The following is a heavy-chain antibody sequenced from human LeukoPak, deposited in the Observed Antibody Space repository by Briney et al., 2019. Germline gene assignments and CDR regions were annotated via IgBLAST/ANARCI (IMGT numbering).Heavy chain of an antibody. CDR3: AKDDSSGYKGAFDY. CDR1: GFTFSSYG. J-gene: IGHJ4*02. Sequence: GGSLRLSCAASGFTFSSYGMHWVRQAPGKGLEWVAVISYDGSNIYYADSVKGRFTISRDNSKSTLYLQMNSLRAEDTAVYHCAKDDSSGYKGAFDYWGQGTLVTVSS. D-gene: IGHD3-22*01. V-gene: IGHV3-30*18. CDR2: ISYDGSNI.